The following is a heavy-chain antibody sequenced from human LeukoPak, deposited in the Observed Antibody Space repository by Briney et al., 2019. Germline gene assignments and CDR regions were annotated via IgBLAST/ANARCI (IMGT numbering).Heavy chain of an antibody. CDR1: GFTFNSYW. Sequence: PGGSLRLSCAASGFTFNSYWMQWVRQAPGKGLEWVSRINRDGSSASYADSVRGRFTISRDNAKNTLYLQLNSLRAEDTAVYYCAREGATVQTQIDSCGQGTLVTVSS. J-gene: IGHJ4*02. CDR3: AREGATVQTQIDS. V-gene: IGHV3-74*01. D-gene: IGHD4-17*01. CDR2: INRDGSSA.